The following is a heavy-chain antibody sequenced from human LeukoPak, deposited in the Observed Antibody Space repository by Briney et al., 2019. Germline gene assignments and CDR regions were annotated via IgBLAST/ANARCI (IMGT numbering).Heavy chain of an antibody. J-gene: IGHJ4*02. D-gene: IGHD4-17*01. V-gene: IGHV1-46*01. CDR1: VYTFINYY. CDR3: ASGDYGVPFDY. CDR2: INPSGGTT. Sequence: GASVKVSCKASVYTFINYYMHWVRQAPGQGLEWMGMINPSGGTTSYAQKFQGRVTMTRDMSTSTVFLELNSLRSEDTAVYYCASGDYGVPFDYWGPGTLVTVSS.